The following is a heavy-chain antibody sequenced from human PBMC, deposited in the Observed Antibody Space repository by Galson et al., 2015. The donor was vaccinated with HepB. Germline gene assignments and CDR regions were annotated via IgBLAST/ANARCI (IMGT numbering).Heavy chain of an antibody. CDR2: FFYSGST. CDR1: GASISSKTSY. D-gene: IGHD6-25*01. J-gene: IGHJ1*01. V-gene: IGHV4-39*01. CDR3: AKSHDFYGSGASGCFQH. Sequence: SETLSLTCTVSGASISSKTSYWGWIRQPPGKGLEWIGSFFYSGSTFYKPSLRSRVTISVDASKNQFSLKLNPVTSADTAVYYCAKSHDFYGSGASGCFQHWGQGSLVTVSS.